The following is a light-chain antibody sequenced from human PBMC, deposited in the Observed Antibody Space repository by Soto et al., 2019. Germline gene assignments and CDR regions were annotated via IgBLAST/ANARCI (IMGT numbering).Light chain of an antibody. CDR3: QQYETYWT. Sequence: DIQMTQSPSTLSASVGDRVTITCRASQSIGSWLAWYQQKPGKAPKFLIYKASTLESGVPSRFSGSGSGTEFTLTIRSLQPDDFSTYYCQQYETYWTFGRGTKVEIK. J-gene: IGKJ1*01. CDR2: KAS. CDR1: QSIGSW. V-gene: IGKV1-5*03.